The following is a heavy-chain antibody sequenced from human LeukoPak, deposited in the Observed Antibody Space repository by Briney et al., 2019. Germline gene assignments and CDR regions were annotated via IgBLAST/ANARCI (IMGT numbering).Heavy chain of an antibody. J-gene: IGHJ4*02. CDR2: INSDGSST. D-gene: IGHD5-18*01. Sequence: GGSLRLPCAASEFTFSSYWMHCVRQAPGKGLVGFSHINSDGSSTSYADSVKGRFTISRDNAKNTMYLQMNSVRAEDTAVYYCARDADVDTLDYWGQGTLVTVSS. CDR1: EFTFSSYW. CDR3: ARDADVDTLDY. V-gene: IGHV3-74*01.